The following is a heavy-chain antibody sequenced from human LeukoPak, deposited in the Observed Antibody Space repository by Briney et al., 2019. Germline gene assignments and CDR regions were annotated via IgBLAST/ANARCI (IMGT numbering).Heavy chain of an antibody. V-gene: IGHV1-18*01. D-gene: IGHD2-21*02. CDR1: GYTFTSYG. J-gene: IGHJ4*02. CDR3: ARDKGADSYGPHKAYCGGDCYSDYFDY. CDR2: IIAYNGNT. Sequence: VASVKVSCKASGYTFTSYGISWVRQDPGQGLEWMGWIIAYNGNTNYAQKLQGRVTMTTDTSTSTAYMELRSLRSDDTAVYYCARDKGADSYGPHKAYCGGDCYSDYFDYWGQGTLVTVSS.